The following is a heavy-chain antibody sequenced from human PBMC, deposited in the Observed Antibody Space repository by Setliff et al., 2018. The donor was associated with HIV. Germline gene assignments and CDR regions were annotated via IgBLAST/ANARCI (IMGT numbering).Heavy chain of an antibody. J-gene: IGHJ6*03. CDR3: ARIVRWELVATSTFFYYYMDV. Sequence: PSETLSLTCTVSGASISSSSHHWAWIRQPPGKGLEYIGNIYYTGSTHHNPSLESRVATSVDTSKNRFSLKLSSVTAADTAVYYCARIVRWELVATSTFFYYYMDVWGKGTTVTVSS. D-gene: IGHD1-26*01. CDR2: IYYTGST. CDR1: GASISSSSHH. V-gene: IGHV4-39*01.